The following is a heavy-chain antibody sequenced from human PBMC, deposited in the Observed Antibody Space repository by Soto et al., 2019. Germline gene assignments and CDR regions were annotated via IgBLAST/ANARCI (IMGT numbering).Heavy chain of an antibody. V-gene: IGHV3-30*18. CDR3: AKDENRRTWPNYYYYGMDV. Sequence: QVQLVESGGGVVQPGRSLRLSCAASGFTFSNYGMHWVRQAPGKGLEWVAIISYDGSNKYYADSVKGRFTISRDNSKNTLYLQMNSLRAEDTAVYYCAKDENRRTWPNYYYYGMDVWGQGTTVTVSS. CDR2: ISYDGSNK. J-gene: IGHJ6*02. CDR1: GFTFSNYG.